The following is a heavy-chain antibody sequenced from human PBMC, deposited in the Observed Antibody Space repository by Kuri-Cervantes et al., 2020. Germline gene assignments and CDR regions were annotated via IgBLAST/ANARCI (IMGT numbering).Heavy chain of an antibody. CDR2: ISWNSGSI. D-gene: IGHD4-17*01. Sequence: SLKISCAASGFPFDDYAMHWVRQAPGKGLDWVSGISWNSGSIGYADSVKGRFTISRDNAKNSLYLQMNSLTAEDTAVYYCANNYGDYGGIDYWGQGTLVTVSS. CDR3: ANNYGDYGGIDY. CDR1: GFPFDDYA. J-gene: IGHJ4*02. V-gene: IGHV3-9*01.